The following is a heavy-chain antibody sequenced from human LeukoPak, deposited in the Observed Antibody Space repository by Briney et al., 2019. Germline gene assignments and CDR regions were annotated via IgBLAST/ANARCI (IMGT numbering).Heavy chain of an antibody. Sequence: GGSLRLPCAASGFTFDDYAMHWVRQAPGKGLEWVSGISWNSGSIGYADSVKGRFTISRDNAKNSLYLQMNSLRAEDTALYYCAKAHYDILTGYYSYFDYWGQGTLVTVSS. V-gene: IGHV3-9*01. J-gene: IGHJ4*02. D-gene: IGHD3-9*01. CDR3: AKAHYDILTGYYSYFDY. CDR1: GFTFDDYA. CDR2: ISWNSGSI.